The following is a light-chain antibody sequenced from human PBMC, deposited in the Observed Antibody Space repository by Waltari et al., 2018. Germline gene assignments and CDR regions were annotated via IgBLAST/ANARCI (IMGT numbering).Light chain of an antibody. V-gene: IGLV3-10*01. CDR2: EDN. CDR3: YSTDSSGNRRV. CDR1: ALPQKF. Sequence: SYELTQPPSVSVSPGQTARITCSGDALPQKFVYWYQQNSGQAPVLVIYEDNERPAVIPGRFSGSSSGTLATLTISGAQMEDEADYYCYSTDSSGNRRVFGGGTKLTVL. J-gene: IGLJ3*02.